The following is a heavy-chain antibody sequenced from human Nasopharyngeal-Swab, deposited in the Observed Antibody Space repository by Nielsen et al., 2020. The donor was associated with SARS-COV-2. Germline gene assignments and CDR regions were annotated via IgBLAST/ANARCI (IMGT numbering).Heavy chain of an antibody. Sequence: SVKVSCKASGGTFSSYAISWVRQTHGQGLEGMGGIIPIFGTANYAQKLQGRVRITADESTSTAYMELSSLRSEDTAVYYCARCFIQLLPPYYYYYMDVWGKGTTVTVSS. CDR2: IIPIFGTA. CDR1: GGTFSSYA. J-gene: IGHJ6*03. V-gene: IGHV1-69*13. D-gene: IGHD2-2*01. CDR3: ARCFIQLLPPYYYYYMDV.